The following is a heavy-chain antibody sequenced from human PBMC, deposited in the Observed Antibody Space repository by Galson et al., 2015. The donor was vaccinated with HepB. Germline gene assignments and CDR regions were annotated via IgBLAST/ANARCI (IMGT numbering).Heavy chain of an antibody. CDR1: GYTFTSYG. CDR2: ISAYNGNT. Sequence: SVKVSCKASGYTFTSYGISWVRQAPGQGLEWMGWISAYNGNTNYAQKLQGRVTMTTDTSTSTAYMELRSLRSDDTAVYYCARDPRVVVIAIGPQGFDYWGQGTLVTVSS. D-gene: IGHD2-21*01. V-gene: IGHV1-18*01. J-gene: IGHJ4*02. CDR3: ARDPRVVVIAIGPQGFDY.